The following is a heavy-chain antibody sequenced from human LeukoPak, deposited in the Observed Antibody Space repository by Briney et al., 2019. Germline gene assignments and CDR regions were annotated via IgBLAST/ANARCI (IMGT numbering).Heavy chain of an antibody. V-gene: IGHV4-39*01. D-gene: IGHD6-19*01. CDR3: ARLWDSTGLYFYYYMDI. Sequence: SSETLSLTCTVSGVSIRGDTYYWGWIRQPPGKGLEWIGNYHIGNTYYNPSLKSRVTISEDTPKNQFSLRVNSVTAADTAVYYCARLWDSTGLYFYYYMDIWGEGTTVTVSS. CDR2: YHIGNT. CDR1: GVSIRGDTYY. J-gene: IGHJ6*03.